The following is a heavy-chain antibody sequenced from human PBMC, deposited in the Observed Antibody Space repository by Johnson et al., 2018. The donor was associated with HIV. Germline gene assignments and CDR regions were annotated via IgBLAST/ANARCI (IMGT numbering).Heavy chain of an antibody. CDR2: IWKDGKTK. V-gene: IGHV3-33*01. Sequence: QVQLVESGGGVVQPGRSLRLSCAASEFMFSNYGMHWVRQAPGKGLEWLAVIWKDGKTKYYADSVKGRFTISRDNSKNTLYLQMNSLRAEDTAVYYCARDPHIVVVTIIDPTMNAFDIWGQGTMVTVSS. CDR3: ARDPHIVVVTIIDPTMNAFDI. CDR1: EFMFSNYG. J-gene: IGHJ3*02. D-gene: IGHD2-21*02.